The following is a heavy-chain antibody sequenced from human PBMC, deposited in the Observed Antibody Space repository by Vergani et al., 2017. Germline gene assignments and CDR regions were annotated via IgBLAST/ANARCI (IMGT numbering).Heavy chain of an antibody. D-gene: IGHD6-6*01. CDR3: ARGSRGLSILLGRGSIAARRGYFDY. Sequence: QVQLQQWGAGLLKPSETLSLTCAVYGGSFSGYYWSWIRQPPGKGLEWIGEINHSGSTNYNPSLKSRVTISVDTSKNQFPLKLSSVTAAATAVYYCARGSRGLSILLGRGSIAARRGYFDYWGQGTLVTVSS. J-gene: IGHJ4*02. V-gene: IGHV4-34*01. CDR2: INHSGST. CDR1: GGSFSGYY.